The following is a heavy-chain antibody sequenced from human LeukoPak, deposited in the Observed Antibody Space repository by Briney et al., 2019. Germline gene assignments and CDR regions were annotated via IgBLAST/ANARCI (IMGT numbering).Heavy chain of an antibody. V-gene: IGHV1-69*05. CDR1: GGTFSSYA. Sequence: PVASVKVSCKASGGTFSSYAISWVRQAPGQGLEWMGGIIPIFGTANYAQKFQGGVTITTDESTSTAYMELGSLRSEDTAVYYCASLGYSSGWYVGGSFDYWGQGTLVTVSP. J-gene: IGHJ4*02. CDR3: ASLGYSSGWYVGGSFDY. D-gene: IGHD6-19*01. CDR2: IIPIFGTA.